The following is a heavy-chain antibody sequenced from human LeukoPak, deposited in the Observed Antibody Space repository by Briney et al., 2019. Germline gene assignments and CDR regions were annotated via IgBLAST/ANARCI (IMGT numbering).Heavy chain of an antibody. CDR1: GFTFSDYY. D-gene: IGHD3-3*01. J-gene: IGHJ4*02. V-gene: IGHV3-11*04. CDR2: ITSNGNSV. Sequence: GGSLRLSCAASGFTFSDYYMGWIRQAPGKGLEWISYITSNGNSVYYAASVKGRFTIFRDNAKNSLYLQVNSLTAEDAAVYYCARAGVDSSGYYYQGFDYWGQGTQVTVSS. CDR3: ARAGVDSSGYYYQGFDY.